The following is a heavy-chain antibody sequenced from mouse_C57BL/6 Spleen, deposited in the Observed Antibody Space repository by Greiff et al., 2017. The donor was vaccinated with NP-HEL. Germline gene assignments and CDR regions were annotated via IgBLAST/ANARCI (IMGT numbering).Heavy chain of an antibody. J-gene: IGHJ4*01. CDR2: IYPGSGNT. D-gene: IGHD1-1*01. Sequence: QVQLQQSGAELVRPGASVKLSCKASGYTFTDYYINWVKQRPGQGLEWIARIYPGSGNTYYNEKFKGKATLTAEKSSSTAYMQLSSLTSEDSAVYFCARGSPVVARYYAMDYWGQGTSVTVSS. V-gene: IGHV1-76*01. CDR3: ARGSPVVARYYAMDY. CDR1: GYTFTDYY.